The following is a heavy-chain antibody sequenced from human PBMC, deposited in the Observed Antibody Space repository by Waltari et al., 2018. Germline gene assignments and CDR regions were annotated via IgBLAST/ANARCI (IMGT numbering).Heavy chain of an antibody. V-gene: IGHV4-4*02. CDR2: VRGSGKT. D-gene: IGHD2-15*01. Sequence: QLHLEQLGPGLLEPSGTLSLICAVSGAFMSDTYWWSWVRQAPGKGLEWIGQVRGSGKTNYNPSFASRVTVSVDTSTAQFSLKVTSATAADTAVYYCARDRGRGLYLDSWGQGILVTVSP. J-gene: IGHJ4*02. CDR3: ARDRGRGLYLDS. CDR1: GAFMSDTYW.